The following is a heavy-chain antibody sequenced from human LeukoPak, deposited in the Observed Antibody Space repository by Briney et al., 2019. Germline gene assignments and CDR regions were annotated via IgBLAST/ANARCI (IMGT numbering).Heavy chain of an antibody. CDR3: VREPPKSPTQGFDI. V-gene: IGHV4-59*01. CDR2: IYYSGST. Sequence: SETLSLTCTVSGGSISSYYWSWIRQPPGKGLEWIGYIYYSGSTNYNPSLKSRVTISVDTSKNQFSLKLSSVTAADTAVYYCVREPPKSPTQGFDIWGQGTMVTVSS. CDR1: GGSISSYY. J-gene: IGHJ3*02.